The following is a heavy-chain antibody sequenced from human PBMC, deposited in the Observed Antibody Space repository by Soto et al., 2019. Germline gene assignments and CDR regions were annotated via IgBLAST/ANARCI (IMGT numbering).Heavy chain of an antibody. CDR3: ARGRGSGTNWFDP. V-gene: IGHV4-38-2*02. J-gene: IGHJ5*02. CDR1: GYSLSSGYY. Sequence: SETLSLTCPVSGYSLSSGYYWGWIRQPPGKGLEWIGSIYHSGSAYYNPSLKSRATISVYTSKNQFSLKLSSVTAADTAVYYCARGRGSGTNWFDPWGQGTLVTVS. CDR2: IYHSGSA. D-gene: IGHD3-10*01.